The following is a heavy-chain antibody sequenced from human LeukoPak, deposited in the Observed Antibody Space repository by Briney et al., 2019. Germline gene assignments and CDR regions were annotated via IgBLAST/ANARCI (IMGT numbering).Heavy chain of an antibody. D-gene: IGHD3-22*01. Sequence: SETLSLTCAVSGGSISSGGYSWSWIRQPPGKGLEWIGYMYYSGSVNYNPSLKSRVTISVDTSKNQFSLKLSSVTAADTAVYYCARGYYESSGDSNAFDIWGQGTMVTVSS. CDR3: ARGYYESSGDSNAFDI. V-gene: IGHV4-61*08. CDR1: GGSISSGGYS. J-gene: IGHJ3*02. CDR2: MYYSGSV.